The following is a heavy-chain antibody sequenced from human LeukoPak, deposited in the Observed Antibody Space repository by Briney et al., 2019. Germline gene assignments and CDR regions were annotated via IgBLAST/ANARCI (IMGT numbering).Heavy chain of an antibody. Sequence: SETLSLTCTVSGGSISSYYWSWIRQPPGKGLEWIGYIYYSGSTNYNPSLKSRVTISVDTSKNQFSLKLSSVTAADTAVYCCARAGGSQQWLVHYYFDYWGQGTLVTVSS. D-gene: IGHD6-19*01. CDR2: IYYSGST. J-gene: IGHJ4*02. CDR1: GGSISSYY. CDR3: ARAGGSQQWLVHYYFDY. V-gene: IGHV4-59*01.